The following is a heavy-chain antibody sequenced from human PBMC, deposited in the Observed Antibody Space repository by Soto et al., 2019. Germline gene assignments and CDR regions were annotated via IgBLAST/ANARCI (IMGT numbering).Heavy chain of an antibody. CDR2: IYWDDSK. CDR3: AHAYGGRSLY. J-gene: IGHJ4*02. D-gene: IGHD1-26*01. Sequence: QITLKESGPTLVKPTQTLTLTCTFSGFSLSTSRVGVGWIRQPPGKALDWLAVIYWDDSKTYRPSLKSRLTINKDTSKNQVVLTMTDMDPVDTATYYCAHAYGGRSLYWGQGTLVTVSS. CDR1: GFSLSTSRVG. V-gene: IGHV2-5*02.